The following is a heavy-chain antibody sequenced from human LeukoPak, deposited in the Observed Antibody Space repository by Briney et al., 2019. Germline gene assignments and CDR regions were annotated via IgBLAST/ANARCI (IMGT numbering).Heavy chain of an antibody. D-gene: IGHD3-3*01. CDR1: GGSISSGGYY. Sequence: SETLSLTCTVSGGSISSGGYYWGWIRQPPGKGLEWIGSIYYSGSTYYNPSLKSRVTISVDTSKNQFSLKLSSVTAADTAVYYCARHVDYDFWSGAYYYYYYMDVWGKGPRSPSP. CDR3: ARHVDYDFWSGAYYYYYYMDV. J-gene: IGHJ6*03. CDR2: IYYSGST. V-gene: IGHV4-39*01.